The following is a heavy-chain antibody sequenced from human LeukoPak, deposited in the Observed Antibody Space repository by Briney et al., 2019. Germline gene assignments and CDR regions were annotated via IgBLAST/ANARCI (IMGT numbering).Heavy chain of an antibody. J-gene: IGHJ4*02. Sequence: ASVKVSCKASGGTFSSYAISWVRQAPGQGLEWMGGIIPIFGTANYAQKFQGRVTITADKSTSTAYMELSSLRSEDTAVYYCARVDDRVGQAAAAYFDYWGQGTLVTVSS. D-gene: IGHD6-13*01. V-gene: IGHV1-69*06. CDR1: GGTFSSYA. CDR3: ARVDDRVGQAAAAYFDY. CDR2: IIPIFGTA.